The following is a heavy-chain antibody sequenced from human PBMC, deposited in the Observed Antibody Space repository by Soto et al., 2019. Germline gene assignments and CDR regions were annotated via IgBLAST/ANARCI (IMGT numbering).Heavy chain of an antibody. Sequence: GSLRLSCGASGFTFSNYYMSWIRQAPGKGLEWVSYISSTGRTIYYADSVKGRFTVSRDNARNSLYLQIDSLGVEDTAVYYCATSYYFNHWGPGTLVTVSS. V-gene: IGHV3-11*04. CDR2: ISSTGRTI. J-gene: IGHJ1*01. CDR1: GFTFSNYY. CDR3: ATSYYFNH. D-gene: IGHD3-16*01.